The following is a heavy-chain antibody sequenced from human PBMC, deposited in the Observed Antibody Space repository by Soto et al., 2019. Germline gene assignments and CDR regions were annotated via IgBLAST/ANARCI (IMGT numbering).Heavy chain of an antibody. CDR2: IYYSGST. CDR1: GGSVSSGSYY. Sequence: PSETLSLTCTVSGGSVSSGSYYWSWIRQPPGKGLEWIGYIYYSGSTNYNPSLKSRVTISVDTSKNQFSLKLSSVTAADTAVYYCARDISPWGQGTLVTVSS. V-gene: IGHV4-61*01. J-gene: IGHJ5*02. CDR3: ARDISP.